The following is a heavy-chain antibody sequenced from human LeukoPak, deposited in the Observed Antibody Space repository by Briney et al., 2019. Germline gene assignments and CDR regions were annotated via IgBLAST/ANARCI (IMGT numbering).Heavy chain of an antibody. CDR1: GFTFSSYW. V-gene: IGHV3-48*04. CDR2: ISSSGSTM. Sequence: PGGSLRLSCAASGFTFSSYWMSWVRQAPGKGLEWVSYISSSGSTMYYADSVKGRFTISRDNAKNSLYLQMNSLRAEDTALYYCAKVNYYDSSGYADYWGQGTLVTVSS. J-gene: IGHJ4*02. CDR3: AKVNYYDSSGYADY. D-gene: IGHD3-22*01.